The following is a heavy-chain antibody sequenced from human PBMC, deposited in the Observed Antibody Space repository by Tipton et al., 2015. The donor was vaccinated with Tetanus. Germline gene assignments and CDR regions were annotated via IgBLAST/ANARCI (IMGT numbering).Heavy chain of an antibody. Sequence: TLSLTCTVSGGSISSGGYYWSWIRQHPGKGLEWIGSIYYSGSTYYNPSLKSRVTISVDTSKNQFSLKLSSVTAADTAVYYCARQYYYDSSGYYGMVYYYGMDVWGQGTTVTVSS. CDR3: ARQYYYDSSGYYGMVYYYGMDV. CDR2: IYYSGST. V-gene: IGHV4-39*01. CDR1: GGSISSGGYY. J-gene: IGHJ6*02. D-gene: IGHD3-22*01.